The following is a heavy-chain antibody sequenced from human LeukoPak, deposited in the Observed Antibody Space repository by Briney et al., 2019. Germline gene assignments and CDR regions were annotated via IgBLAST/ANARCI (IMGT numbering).Heavy chain of an antibody. CDR2: INNDGSYI. D-gene: IGHD2-15*01. V-gene: IGHV3-NL1*01. J-gene: IGHJ6*02. CDR1: GFIFSNSA. Sequence: GGSLRLSCAASGFIFSNSAMNWVRQAPGKGLGWVSSINNDGSYIYYADSVKGRFTISRDNSKNTLYLQMNSLRAEDTAVYYCAKDRAAVVAATPEYYYYYGMDVWGQGTTVTVSS. CDR3: AKDRAAVVAATPEYYYYYGMDV.